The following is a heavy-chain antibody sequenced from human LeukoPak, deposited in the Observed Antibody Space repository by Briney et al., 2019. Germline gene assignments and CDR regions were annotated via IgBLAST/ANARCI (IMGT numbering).Heavy chain of an antibody. CDR1: GYTFTGYY. J-gene: IGHJ4*02. CDR2: INPNSGGT. V-gene: IGHV1-2*06. D-gene: IGHD1-26*01. Sequence: ASVKVSCKASGYTFTGYYMHWVRQAPGQGLEWMGRINPNSGGTNYAQKFQGRVTMTRDTSIGTAYMELSRLRSDDTAVYYCARVWELLGIDYWGQGTLVTVSS. CDR3: ARVWELLGIDY.